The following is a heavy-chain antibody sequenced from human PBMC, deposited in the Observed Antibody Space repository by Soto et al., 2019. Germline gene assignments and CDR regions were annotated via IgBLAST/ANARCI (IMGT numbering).Heavy chain of an antibody. V-gene: IGHV1-69*01. Sequence: QVQLVQSGAEVNKPGSSVKVSCKASGGTFSSYAISWVRQAPGQGLEWMGGIIPIPGTANYAQKFQGRVTITADESTSTAYMELSSQRSEDTAVYYCARSQGSSTSLEIYYYYYYGMDVWGQGTTVTVSS. D-gene: IGHD2-2*01. CDR2: IIPIPGTA. J-gene: IGHJ6*02. CDR3: ARSQGSSTSLEIYYYYYYGMDV. CDR1: GGTFSSYA.